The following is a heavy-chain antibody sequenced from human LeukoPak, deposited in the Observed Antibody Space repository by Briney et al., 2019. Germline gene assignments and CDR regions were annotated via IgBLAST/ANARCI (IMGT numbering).Heavy chain of an antibody. J-gene: IGHJ4*02. CDR1: GGSFSGYY. CDR2: INHSGST. CDR3: ARDLWGR. V-gene: IGHV4-34*01. Sequence: SETLSLTCAVYGGSFSGYYWSWIRQPPGKGLEGIGEINHSGSTNYNPSLKSRVTISVDTSKNQFSLKLSSVTAADTAVYYCARDLWGRWGQGTLVTVSS. D-gene: IGHD7-27*01.